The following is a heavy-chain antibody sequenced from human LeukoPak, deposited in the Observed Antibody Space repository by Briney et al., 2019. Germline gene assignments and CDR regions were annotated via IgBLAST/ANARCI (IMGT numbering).Heavy chain of an antibody. CDR3: ARGGAYDSHGVLDY. D-gene: IGHD5-12*01. J-gene: IGHJ4*02. CDR1: GFTFSSYS. V-gene: IGHV3-21*04. CDR2: ISSSSSYI. Sequence: GGSLRLSCAASGFTFSSYSMNWVRQAPGKGLEWVSSISSSSSYIYYADSVKGRFTISRDNSKNTLYLQMSGLRAEDTALYYCARGGAYDSHGVLDYWGQGALVTVSS.